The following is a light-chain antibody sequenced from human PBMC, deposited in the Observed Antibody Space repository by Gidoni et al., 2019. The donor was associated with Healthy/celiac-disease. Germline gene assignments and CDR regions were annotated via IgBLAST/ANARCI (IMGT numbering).Light chain of an antibody. Sequence: QSVLTQPPPVSGAPGQRVTISCTGSTFNIGAGYDLHWYQQLPGTAPKLLIYGNSNRPSGGPDRCSGSKSGTSASLAITGLQAEDEADYYCQTYDSSLSGSVVFGGGTKLTVL. CDR3: QTYDSSLSGSVV. J-gene: IGLJ2*01. V-gene: IGLV1-40*01. CDR2: GNS. CDR1: TFNIGAGYD.